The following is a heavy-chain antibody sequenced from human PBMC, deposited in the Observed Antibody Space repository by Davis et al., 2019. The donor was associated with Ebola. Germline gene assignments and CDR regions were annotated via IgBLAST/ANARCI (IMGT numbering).Heavy chain of an antibody. CDR2: INPSGGST. D-gene: IGHD2-2*01. V-gene: IGHV1-46*01. CDR1: GYMFTSYY. CDR3: ARPWGTSWSEHYYFDY. Sequence: ASVKVSCKASGYMFTSYYIHWVRQAPGQGLEWMGIINPSGGSTTYAQKFQGRITMTRDTSTNTVYMELSSLRSEDTAVYYCARPWGTSWSEHYYFDYWGQGTLVTVSS. J-gene: IGHJ4*02.